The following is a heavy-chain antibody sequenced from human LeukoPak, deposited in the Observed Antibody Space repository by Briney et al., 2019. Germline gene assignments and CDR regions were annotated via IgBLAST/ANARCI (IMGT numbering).Heavy chain of an antibody. Sequence: PSETLSLTCSVSGGSITSSSYYWGWIRQPPGKGLEWIGSIYYSGSTYYNPSLKSRVTISVDTSKNQFSLKLSSVTAADTAVYYCARHVNYYDFWSGYYTGEAFDYWGQGTLVTVSS. D-gene: IGHD3-3*01. V-gene: IGHV4-39*01. J-gene: IGHJ4*02. CDR1: GGSITSSSYY. CDR3: ARHVNYYDFWSGYYTGEAFDY. CDR2: IYYSGST.